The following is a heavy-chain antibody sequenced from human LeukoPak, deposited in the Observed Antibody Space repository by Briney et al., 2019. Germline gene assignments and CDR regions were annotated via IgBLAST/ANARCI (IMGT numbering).Heavy chain of an antibody. Sequence: SETLSLTCAVYGGSFTDNYWSWVREPPGKGLEWIGEINHSGSTNLNPSLKSRVTILVAASKNQFSLKLNSVTAADTAVYYCATIINGEDDHWGQGTLVTVSS. V-gene: IGHV4-34*01. CDR2: INHSGST. CDR1: GGSFTDNY. CDR3: ATIINGEDDH. J-gene: IGHJ4*02. D-gene: IGHD4-17*01.